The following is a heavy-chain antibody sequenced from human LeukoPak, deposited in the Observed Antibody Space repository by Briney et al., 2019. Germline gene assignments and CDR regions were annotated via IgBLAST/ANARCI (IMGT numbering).Heavy chain of an antibody. V-gene: IGHV3-23*01. J-gene: IGHJ4*02. D-gene: IGHD2-2*01. CDR2: ISGSGGST. CDR3: AVVVVPAATFDY. CDR1: GFTFSSYA. Sequence: GGSLRLSCTASGFTFSSYAMSWVRQAPGKGLEWVSGISGSGGSTYYADSVKGRFTISRDNSKNTLYLQMNSLRAEDTAVYYCAVVVVPAATFDYWGQGTLVTVSS.